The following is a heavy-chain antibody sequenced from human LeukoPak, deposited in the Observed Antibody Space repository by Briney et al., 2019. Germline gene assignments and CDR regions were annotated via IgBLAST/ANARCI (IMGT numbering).Heavy chain of an antibody. J-gene: IGHJ6*02. D-gene: IGHD3-22*01. Sequence: SQTLSLTCAISGDSVSSNSAAWNWIRQSPSRGLEWLGRTYYRSKWYNDYAVSVKSRITINPDTSKNQFSLQLNSVTPEDTAVYYCAGEGYYYDSSGYYLKNNYYYYGMDVWGQGTTVTVSS. V-gene: IGHV6-1*01. CDR2: TYYRSKWYN. CDR1: GDSVSSNSAA. CDR3: AGEGYYYDSSGYYLKNNYYYYGMDV.